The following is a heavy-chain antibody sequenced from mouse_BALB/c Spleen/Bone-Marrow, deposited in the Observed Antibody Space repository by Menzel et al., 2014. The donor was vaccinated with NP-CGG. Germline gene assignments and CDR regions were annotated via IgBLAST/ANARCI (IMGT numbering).Heavy chain of an antibody. Sequence: QVQLQQSGPELVKPGASVRISCKASGYTFTTYYIHWVKQRPGQGLEWIGWIYPGNVNTNYNEKFKGKATLTADKSSSTAYMQLSSLTSEDSAVYFYARGGYDGAWFAYWGQGTLVTVSA. CDR3: ARGGYDGAWFAY. V-gene: IGHV1S56*01. J-gene: IGHJ3*01. D-gene: IGHD2-14*01. CDR1: GYTFTTYY. CDR2: IYPGNVNT.